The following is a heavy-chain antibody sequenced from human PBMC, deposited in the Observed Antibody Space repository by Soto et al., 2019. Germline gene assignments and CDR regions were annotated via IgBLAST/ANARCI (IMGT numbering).Heavy chain of an antibody. D-gene: IGHD6-13*01. CDR3: ARGQSFWPGYSSSQGVYYYGMDV. V-gene: IGHV4-34*01. CDR1: GGSFSGYY. J-gene: IGHJ6*02. Sequence: SETLSLTCAVYGGSFSGYYWSWIRQPPGKGLEWIGEINHSGSTNYNPSLKSRVTISVDTSKNQFSLKLSSVTAADTAVYYCARGQSFWPGYSSSQGVYYYGMDVWGQGTTVTVSS. CDR2: INHSGST.